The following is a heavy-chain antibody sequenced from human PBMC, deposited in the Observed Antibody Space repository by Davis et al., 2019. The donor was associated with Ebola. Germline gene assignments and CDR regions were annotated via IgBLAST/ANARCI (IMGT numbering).Heavy chain of an antibody. Sequence: GSLTLSCAASGFTFSSYEMNWVRQAPAKGLEWVSYISSSCSTIYYADSVKGRFTISRDTSKNGVYLQMSSLRAEDTAVYYCARAEDDYGDYLDALDIWGQGTMVTVSS. D-gene: IGHD4-17*01. CDR3: ARAEDDYGDYLDALDI. V-gene: IGHV3-48*03. J-gene: IGHJ3*02. CDR1: GFTFSSYE. CDR2: ISSSCSTI.